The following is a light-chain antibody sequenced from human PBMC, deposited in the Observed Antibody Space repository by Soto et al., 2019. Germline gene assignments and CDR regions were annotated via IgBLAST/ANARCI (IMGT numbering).Light chain of an antibody. CDR1: SSDVGGYNF. J-gene: IGLJ1*01. Sequence: QSALTQPASVSGSPGQSITISCTGTSSDVGGYNFVSWYQQHPGKVPKLMIFDVNRRPSGVSDRFSGSKSGNTASLTISGLQAEDQGDYYCCSYTSSSTHVFGSGTKVTVL. CDR2: DVN. V-gene: IGLV2-14*03. CDR3: CSYTSSSTHV.